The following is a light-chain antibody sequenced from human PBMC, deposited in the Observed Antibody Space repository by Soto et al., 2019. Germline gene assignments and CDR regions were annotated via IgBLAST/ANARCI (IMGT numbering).Light chain of an antibody. CDR1: QTISTW. CDR3: QQYDNSAWT. Sequence: IQVTQSPPTLSSSVGDRVTITCRASQTISTWMAWYKQKPGKAPKLLVYDASTLQSGVASRFSGSGSGTEFTLTISRLEPEDFEVYYCQQYDNSAWTFGQGTKVDIK. J-gene: IGKJ1*01. V-gene: IGKV1-5*01. CDR2: DAS.